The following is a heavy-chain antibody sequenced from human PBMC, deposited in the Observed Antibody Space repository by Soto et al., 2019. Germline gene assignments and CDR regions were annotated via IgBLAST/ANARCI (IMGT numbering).Heavy chain of an antibody. CDR2: IWYGGSKE. D-gene: IGHD5-12*01. V-gene: IGHV3-33*03. Sequence: TFSSYGMHWVRQAPGKGLEWVAVIWYGGSKEYYADSVKGRFTISRDNSKNTLYLQMNSLRAEDTAVYYCAKGIKWLRLMVSDYWGQGTLVTVSS. CDR3: AKGIKWLRLMVSDY. CDR1: TFSSYG. J-gene: IGHJ4*02.